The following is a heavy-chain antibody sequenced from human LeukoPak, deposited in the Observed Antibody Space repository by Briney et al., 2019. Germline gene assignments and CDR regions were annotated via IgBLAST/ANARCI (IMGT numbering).Heavy chain of an antibody. CDR3: AKGYKDTAMVD. J-gene: IGHJ4*02. V-gene: IGHV3-30*19. CDR1: GFTFSSYG. CDR2: ISYDGSNK. D-gene: IGHD5-18*01. Sequence: GGSLRLSCAASGFTFSSYGMHWVRQAPGKGLEWVAVISYDGSNKYYADSVKGRFTISRDNSKNTLYLQMNSLRAEDTAVYYCAKGYKDTAMVDWGQGTLVTVSS.